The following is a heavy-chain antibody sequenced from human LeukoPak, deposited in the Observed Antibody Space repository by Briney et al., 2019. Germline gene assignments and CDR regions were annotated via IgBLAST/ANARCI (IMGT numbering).Heavy chain of an antibody. CDR3: ARIYYDFWSGLGMDV. CDR1: GGSISSGDYY. V-gene: IGHV4-30-4*01. Sequence: SETLSLTCTVSGGSISSGDYYWSWIRQPPGKGLEWIGYIYYSGSTYYNLSLKSRVTISVDTSKNQFSLKLSSVTAADTAVYYCARIYYDFWSGLGMDVWGQGTTVTVSS. D-gene: IGHD3-3*01. J-gene: IGHJ6*02. CDR2: IYYSGST.